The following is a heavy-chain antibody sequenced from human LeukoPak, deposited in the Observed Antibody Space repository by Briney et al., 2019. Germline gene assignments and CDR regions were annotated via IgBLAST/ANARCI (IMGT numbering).Heavy chain of an antibody. CDR1: GDTFTNYG. Sequence: ASVRVSCKASGDTFTNYGINWVRQAPGQRPEWMGWFSTYNGDTKYAQKLKGRLTLIADTLKTTAYMELRTLISDDTATYYCAIGQGVITWGGADVYDVWGQGTTVIVSS. D-gene: IGHD3-16*01. V-gene: IGHV1-18*01. CDR3: AIGQGVITWGGADVYDV. CDR2: FSTYNGDT. J-gene: IGHJ3*01.